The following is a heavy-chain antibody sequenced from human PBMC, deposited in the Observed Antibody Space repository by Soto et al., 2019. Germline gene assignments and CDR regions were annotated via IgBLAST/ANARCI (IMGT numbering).Heavy chain of an antibody. Sequence: QLRLQESGSGLVKPSQTLSLTCAVSGGSISSGGYSWSWIRQPPGKGLEWIGYIYHSGSSYFNPSLKRRLIMSVDRSKNQFSLNLSSVTAADTAVYYCARDYGSGVDVWGQGTTVTVSS. CDR3: ARDYGSGVDV. D-gene: IGHD3-10*01. V-gene: IGHV4-30-2*01. J-gene: IGHJ6*02. CDR1: GGSISSGGYS. CDR2: IYHSGSS.